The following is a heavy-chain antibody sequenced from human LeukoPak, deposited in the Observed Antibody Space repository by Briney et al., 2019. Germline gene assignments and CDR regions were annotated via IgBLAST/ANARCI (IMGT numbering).Heavy chain of an antibody. CDR1: GGSFSSYY. CDR3: ARVGVGKRFSLAVDAFDI. CDR2: IYYSGST. Sequence: PSETLSLTCTLSGGSFSSYYWSWIRQPPGKGLEWIGYIYYSGSTNYNPSLKSRVTISVDTSKNQFSLKLSSVTAADTAVYYCARVGVGKRFSLAVDAFDIWGQGTMVTVSS. D-gene: IGHD3-3*01. V-gene: IGHV4-59*08. J-gene: IGHJ3*02.